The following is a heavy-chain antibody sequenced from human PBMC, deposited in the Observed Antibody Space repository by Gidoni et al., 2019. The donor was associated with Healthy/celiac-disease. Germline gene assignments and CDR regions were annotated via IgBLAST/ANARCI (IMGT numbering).Heavy chain of an antibody. CDR1: GFTFSSYW. CDR2: IKQDGSAK. J-gene: IGHJ4*02. Sequence: EVQLVESGGGLVQPWGSLRLPCAASGFTFSSYWMSWVRQAPGKGLEWVANIKQDGSAKSYGDSVKGRFTISRYNAKNSLYLQMNSLRAEDTAVYYCARGGSRARGYSYGYVDYWGQGTLVTVSS. CDR3: ARGGSRARGYSYGYVDY. V-gene: IGHV3-7*01. D-gene: IGHD5-18*01.